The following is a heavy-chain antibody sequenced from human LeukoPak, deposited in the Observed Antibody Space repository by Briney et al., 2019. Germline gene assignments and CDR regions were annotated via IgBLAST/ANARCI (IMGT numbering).Heavy chain of an antibody. Sequence: SETLSLTCTVSGGSIRNYYWSWIRQPPGKELEWIGYIYYSGSTNYNPSLTSRVTISVDTSKNQFSLNLTSVTAADTAVYYCARPCRTGSGWDAFDIWSQGTMVTVSS. CDR3: ARPCRTGSGWDAFDI. CDR2: IYYSGST. V-gene: IGHV4-59*08. J-gene: IGHJ3*02. CDR1: GGSIRNYY. D-gene: IGHD3-22*01.